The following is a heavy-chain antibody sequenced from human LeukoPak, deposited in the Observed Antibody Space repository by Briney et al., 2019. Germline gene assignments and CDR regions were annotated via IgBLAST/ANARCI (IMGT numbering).Heavy chain of an antibody. CDR2: MSGSGGST. V-gene: IGHV3-23*01. D-gene: IGHD6-19*01. CDR1: GFTFSSYA. J-gene: IGHJ4*02. Sequence: GVSLRLSCAASGFTFSSYAISWVRQAPGKGLECVSAMSGSGGSTYYADSVKGRVTISRDNYKNTLYLQINSLRAEQTAIYYCAKGLAVAGTRFSVYWGQGTLVTVSS. CDR3: AKGLAVAGTRFSVY.